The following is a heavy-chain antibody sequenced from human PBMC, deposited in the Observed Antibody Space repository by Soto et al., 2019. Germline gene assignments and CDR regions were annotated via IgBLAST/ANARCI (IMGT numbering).Heavy chain of an antibody. V-gene: IGHV3-7*05. D-gene: IGHD2-15*01. CDR2: IKYDGSEK. CDR3: ARDGGPSSYYYYYGMDV. CDR1: GFTFNNFW. Sequence: VQLVESGGGLVQPGGSLRLSCAASGFTFNNFWMTWVRQAPGKGLEWVANIKYDGSEKYYVDSVKGRFTVSRDNAKNSLCLQMNSLRAEDTAVYYCARDGGPSSYYYYYGMDVWGRGTTVTVSS. J-gene: IGHJ6*02.